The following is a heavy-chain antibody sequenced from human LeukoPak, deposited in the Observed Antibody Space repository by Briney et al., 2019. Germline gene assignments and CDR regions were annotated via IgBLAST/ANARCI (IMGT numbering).Heavy chain of an antibody. D-gene: IGHD2-15*01. CDR2: IYKSGST. CDR3: ARAGCTGGNCYSWFFDN. J-gene: IGHJ3*02. CDR1: GGSISSNY. Sequence: SETLSLTCTVSGGSISSNYWSWIRQPPGKGLEGIGYIYKSGSTNYNPSLTSRVTISIDTSKNQFSLKLTSVTAADTAVYYCARAGCTGGNCYSWFFDNWGQGMLVTVSS. V-gene: IGHV4-59*01.